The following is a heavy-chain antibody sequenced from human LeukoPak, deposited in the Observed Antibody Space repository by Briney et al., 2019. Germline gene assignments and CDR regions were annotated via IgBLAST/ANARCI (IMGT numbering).Heavy chain of an antibody. J-gene: IGHJ5*02. Sequence: EGSLRLSCVASGLTFSNSWMTWVRQAPGRGLEWVANIKKDGSETYYVDSVRGRFTVSRDNDKNSLYLEMNSLRDEDTAVYYCLQYNSENTWGQGTLVTVSS. CDR2: IKKDGSET. CDR3: LQYNSENT. CDR1: GLTFSNSW. D-gene: IGHD1-14*01. V-gene: IGHV3-7*01.